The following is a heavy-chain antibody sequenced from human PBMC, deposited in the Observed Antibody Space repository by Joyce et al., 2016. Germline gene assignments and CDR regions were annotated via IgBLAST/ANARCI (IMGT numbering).Heavy chain of an antibody. CDR3: ARGRLLLHFGELLFGWFDP. CDR2: INHSGST. J-gene: IGHJ5*02. V-gene: IGHV4-34*01. CDR1: GGSFSGYY. D-gene: IGHD3-10*01. Sequence: QVQLQQWGAGLLKPSETLSLTCAVYGGSFSGYYWSWIRKPPGKGLEWIGEINHSGSTKYNPSLKSRVTMSLDTSKNQFSLKLNSVTAADTAVYYCARGRLLLHFGELLFGWFDPWGQGTLVTVSS.